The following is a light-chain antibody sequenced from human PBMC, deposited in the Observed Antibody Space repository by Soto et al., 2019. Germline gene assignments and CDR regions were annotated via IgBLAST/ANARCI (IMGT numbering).Light chain of an antibody. J-gene: IGLJ3*02. CDR1: SSNIGAGYD. CDR3: QSYDSSLSGGV. CDR2: GNS. Sequence: QSVLTQPPSVSGAPGQRVTIYCTGSSSNIGAGYDVHWYQQLPGTAPKLLIYGNSNRPSGVPDRFSGSKSGTLASLAITGLQAEDEADYYCQSYDSSLSGGVFGVGTKLTVL. V-gene: IGLV1-40*01.